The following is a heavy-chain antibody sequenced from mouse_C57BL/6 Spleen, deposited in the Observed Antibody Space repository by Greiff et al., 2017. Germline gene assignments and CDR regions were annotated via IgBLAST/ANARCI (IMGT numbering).Heavy chain of an antibody. CDR1: GYSITSGYY. D-gene: IGHD2-10*02. J-gene: IGHJ4*01. V-gene: IGHV3-6*01. CDR2: ISYDGSN. Sequence: ESGPGLVKPSQSLSLTCSVTGYSITSGYYWNWIRQFPGNKLEWMGYISYDGSNNYNPSLKNRISITRDPSKNQFFLKLNSVTTEDTATYYCARGYALDFMDYWGQGTSVTVSS. CDR3: ARGYALDFMDY.